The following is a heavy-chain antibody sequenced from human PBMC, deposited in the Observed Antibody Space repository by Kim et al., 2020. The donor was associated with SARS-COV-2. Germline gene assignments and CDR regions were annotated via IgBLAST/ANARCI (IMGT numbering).Heavy chain of an antibody. CDR3: TKRTQTTIVPYDY. CDR2: INFSGAST. J-gene: IGHJ4*02. Sequence: GGSLRLSCAASGFTFSTYAMGWVRQAPGKGLEWVSLINFSGASTYYADSVKGRFTISRDNSKNTLYLQMNSLRAEDTAVYYCTKRTQTTIVPYDYWGQGT. V-gene: IGHV3-23*01. CDR1: GFTFSTYA. D-gene: IGHD3-10*01.